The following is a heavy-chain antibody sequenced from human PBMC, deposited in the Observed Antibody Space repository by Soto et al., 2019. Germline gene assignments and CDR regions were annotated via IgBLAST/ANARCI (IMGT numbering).Heavy chain of an antibody. Sequence: QVQLVQSGAEVKKPGSSVKVSCKASGGTFSSFTINWVRLAPGQGLEWRGGIIPIYGTANYALSFQGRITITADDSTNTAYMELSSLRSEDTAIYYCAKDRRADWESYYYYAMDVWGQGTTVTVSS. CDR3: AKDRRADWESYYYYAMDV. D-gene: IGHD1-26*01. J-gene: IGHJ6*02. CDR1: GGTFSSFT. V-gene: IGHV1-69*01. CDR2: IIPIYGTA.